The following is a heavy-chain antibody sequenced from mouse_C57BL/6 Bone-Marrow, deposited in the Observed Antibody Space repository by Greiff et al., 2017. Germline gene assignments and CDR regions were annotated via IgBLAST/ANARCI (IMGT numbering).Heavy chain of an antibody. CDR2: IYWDDDK. Sequence: QVTLKESGPGLLQSSPTLSLSCSFSGFSLSTSGMGVSWIRQPSGKGLEWLVHIYWDDDKRYNPSLKSRLTISKDTSRNQVFLKITSVDTADTTTYYCARRGYGSSFNWYFDVWGTGTTVTVSS. D-gene: IGHD1-1*01. J-gene: IGHJ1*03. CDR3: ARRGYGSSFNWYFDV. V-gene: IGHV8-12*01. CDR1: GFSLSTSGMG.